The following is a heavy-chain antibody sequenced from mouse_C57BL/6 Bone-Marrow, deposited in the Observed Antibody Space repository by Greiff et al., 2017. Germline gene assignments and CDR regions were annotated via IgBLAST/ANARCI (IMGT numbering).Heavy chain of an antibody. V-gene: IGHV1-69*01. J-gene: IGHJ3*01. D-gene: IGHD1-1*01. CDR1: GYTFTSYW. CDR2: IDPSDSYT. Sequence: QVQLQQSGAELVMPGASVKLSCKASGYTFTSYWMHWVKQRPGQGLEWIGEIDPSDSYTNYNQKFKGKSTLTVDKSSSTAYMQLSSLTSEDSAVYYCARSHYGSGYGFAYWGQGTLVTVSA. CDR3: ARSHYGSGYGFAY.